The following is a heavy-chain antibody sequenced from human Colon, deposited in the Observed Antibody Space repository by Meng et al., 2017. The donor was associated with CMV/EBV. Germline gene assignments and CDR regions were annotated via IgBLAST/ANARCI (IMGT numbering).Heavy chain of an antibody. CDR2: ISASGGST. Sequence: GESLKISCAASGFPFTEFAMTSVRQAPGKGLEWVSGISASGGSTYYADSMKGRFTVSRDNGKNTQYLQINSLTVEDTATYYCVTWLGDPFVDYWGQGTLVTVSS. V-gene: IGHV3-23*01. CDR1: GFPFTEFA. D-gene: IGHD3-10*01. J-gene: IGHJ4*02. CDR3: VTWLGDPFVDY.